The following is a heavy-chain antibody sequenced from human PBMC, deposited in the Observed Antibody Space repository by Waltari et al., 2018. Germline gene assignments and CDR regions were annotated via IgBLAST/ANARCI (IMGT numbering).Heavy chain of an antibody. V-gene: IGHV3-33*03. D-gene: IGHD3-16*01. J-gene: IGHJ4*02. CDR2: IGNDVGNK. CDR3: ARTDMSSHQSYDGLVLDF. CDR1: GFNFGGYA. Sequence: QVQLVESGGGVVQPGKSLRLSCVASGFNFGGYAMHWVRQAPGKGLEWLAVIGNDVGNKLYADSVKGRVTIARDNSINTLYLELHSLRVDDAARYYFARTDMSSHQSYDGLVLDFWGQGTPVAVSS.